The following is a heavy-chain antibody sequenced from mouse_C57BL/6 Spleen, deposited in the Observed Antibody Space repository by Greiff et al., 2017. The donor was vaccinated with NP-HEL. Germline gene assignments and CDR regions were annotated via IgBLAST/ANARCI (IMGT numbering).Heavy chain of an antibody. V-gene: IGHV5-6*01. CDR2: ISSGGSYT. CDR1: GFTFSSYG. D-gene: IGHD1-1*01. CDR3: ARQTVVSYWYFDV. Sequence: EVQLQESGGDLVKPGGSLKLSCSASGFTFSSYGMSWVRQTPDKRLEWVATISSGGSYTYYPDSVKGRFTISRDNAKNTLYLQMSSLKSEDTAMYYCARQTVVSYWYFDVWGTGTTVTVSS. J-gene: IGHJ1*03.